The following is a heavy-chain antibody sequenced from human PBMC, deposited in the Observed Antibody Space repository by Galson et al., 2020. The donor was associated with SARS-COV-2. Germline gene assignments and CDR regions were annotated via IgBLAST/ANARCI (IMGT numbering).Heavy chain of an antibody. CDR2: IKQDGSEK. Sequence: GGSLRLSCAAYGFTFSSYWMSWVRQAPGTGLEWVANIKQDGSEKYYVDSVKGRFTISRDNAKNSLYLQMNSLRAEDTAVYYCARDRNSNRIYYFDYWGQGTLVTVSS. CDR1: GFTFSSYW. J-gene: IGHJ4*02. CDR3: ARDRNSNRIYYFDY. D-gene: IGHD6-13*01. V-gene: IGHV3-7*05.